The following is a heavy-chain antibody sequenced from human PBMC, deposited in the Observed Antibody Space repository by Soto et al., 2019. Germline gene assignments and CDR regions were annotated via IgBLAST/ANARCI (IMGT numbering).Heavy chain of an antibody. D-gene: IGHD2-21*01. CDR1: GFSFENFA. CDR3: IKGDWLDM. V-gene: IGHV3-9*01. Sequence: EVQLVESGGGLVQPGRSLRLSCAASGFSFENFAMHWVRQPPGQGLEWVSGISWNGDKIDYADSVKGRFTISRDNAKKYLYLQLNSLRAEDTALYHCIKGDWLDMWGQGTMVTVSS. CDR2: ISWNGDKI. J-gene: IGHJ3*02.